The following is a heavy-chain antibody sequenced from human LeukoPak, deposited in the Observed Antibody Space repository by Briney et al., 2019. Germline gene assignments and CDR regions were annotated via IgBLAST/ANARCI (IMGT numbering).Heavy chain of an antibody. V-gene: IGHV1-8*01. D-gene: IGHD2-15*01. Sequence: ASVKVSCKASGYTFTSYDINWVRQATGQGLEWMGWMNPNSGNTGYAQKFQGRVTMTRNTSISTAYMELSSLRSEDTAVYYCARDRCSGGSCPGDYWGQGTLVTVSS. CDR2: MNPNSGNT. CDR3: ARDRCSGGSCPGDY. J-gene: IGHJ4*02. CDR1: GYTFTSYD.